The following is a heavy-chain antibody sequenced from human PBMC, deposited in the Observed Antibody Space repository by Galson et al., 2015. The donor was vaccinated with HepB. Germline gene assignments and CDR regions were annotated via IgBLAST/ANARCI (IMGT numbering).Heavy chain of an antibody. CDR2: ISWNSGSI. J-gene: IGHJ4*02. V-gene: IGHV3-9*01. Sequence: SLRLSCAASGFTFDDYAMHWVRQAPGKGLEWVSGISWNSGSIGYADSVKGRFTISRDNAKNSLYLQMNSLRAEDTAVYYCASIAVAGLLLYYFDYWGQGTLVTVSS. CDR3: ASIAVAGLLLYYFDY. CDR1: GFTFDDYA. D-gene: IGHD6-19*01.